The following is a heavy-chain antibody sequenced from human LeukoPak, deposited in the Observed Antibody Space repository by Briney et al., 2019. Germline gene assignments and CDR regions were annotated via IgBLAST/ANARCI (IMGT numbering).Heavy chain of an antibody. D-gene: IGHD1-26*01. CDR2: IKQDGSEK. CDR3: ASISPRGYSGSYYAFDI. J-gene: IGHJ3*02. V-gene: IGHV3-7*01. CDR1: GFNFDNFA. Sequence: GKSLTLSCVVSGFNFDNFAMHWVRQPLGKGLEWVANIKQDGSEKYYVDSVKGRFTISRDNAKNSLYLQMNSLRAEDTAVYYCASISPRGYSGSYYAFDIWGQGTMVTVSS.